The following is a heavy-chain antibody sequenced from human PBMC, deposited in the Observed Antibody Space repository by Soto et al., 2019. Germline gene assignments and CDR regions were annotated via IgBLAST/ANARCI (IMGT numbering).Heavy chain of an antibody. D-gene: IGHD3-3*01. J-gene: IGHJ5*02. V-gene: IGHV1-8*01. CDR1: GYTFTSYD. Sequence: QVQLVQSGAEVKKPGASVKVSCKASGYTFTSYDINWVRQATGQGLEWMGWMNSNSGNTGYAQKFHGRVTMTRNPSISKAYMELSSLRSEDTAVYYCARGPKYYDFWSGYYSINWFDPWGQGTLVTVSS. CDR2: MNSNSGNT. CDR3: ARGPKYYDFWSGYYSINWFDP.